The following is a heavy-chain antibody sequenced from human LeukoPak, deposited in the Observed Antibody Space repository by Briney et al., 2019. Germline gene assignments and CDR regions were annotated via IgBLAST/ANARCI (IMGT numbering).Heavy chain of an antibody. CDR1: GFTFSSYW. V-gene: IGHV3-7*01. D-gene: IGHD2-15*01. CDR2: IKQDGSEK. CDR3: ARGSTVVVVAATTFDY. Sequence: GGSLRLSCAASGFTFSSYWMGWVRQAPGKGLEWVANIKQDGSEKYYVDSVKGRFTISRDNAKNSLYLQMNSLRAEDTAVYYCARGSTVVVVAATTFDYWGQGTLVTVSS. J-gene: IGHJ4*02.